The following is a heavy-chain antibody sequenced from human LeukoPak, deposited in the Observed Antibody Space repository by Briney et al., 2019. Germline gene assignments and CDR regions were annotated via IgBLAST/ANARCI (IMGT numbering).Heavy chain of an antibody. CDR1: GGSISSSSYS. Sequence: PSETLSLTCTVSGGSISSSSYSWGWIRQPPGKGLEWIGSIYYSGSTYYNPSLKSRVTISVDTSKNQFSLKLSSVTAADTAVYYCAREGAATSGIDYWGQGTLVTVSS. CDR3: AREGAATSGIDY. D-gene: IGHD6-13*01. CDR2: IYYSGST. V-gene: IGHV4-39*07. J-gene: IGHJ4*02.